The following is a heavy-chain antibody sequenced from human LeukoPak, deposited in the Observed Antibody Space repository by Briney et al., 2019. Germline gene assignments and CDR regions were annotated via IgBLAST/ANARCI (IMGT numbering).Heavy chain of an antibody. CDR2: ISSSSSYI. V-gene: IGHV3-21*01. CDR1: GFTFSSYS. J-gene: IGHJ4*02. CDR3: ARLSQQQKGGFDY. D-gene: IGHD6-13*01. Sequence: GGSLRLSCAASGFTFSSYSMNWVRQAPGKGLEWVSSISSSSSYIYYADSVKGRFTISRDNAKNSLYLQMNSLRAEDTAVYYCARLSQQQKGGFDYWGQGTLVTVSS.